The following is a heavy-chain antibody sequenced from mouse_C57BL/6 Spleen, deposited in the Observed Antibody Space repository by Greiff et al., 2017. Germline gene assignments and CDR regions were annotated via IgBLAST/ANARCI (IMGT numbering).Heavy chain of an antibody. CDR2: IDPSDSYN. CDR3: ARSSITTVVAYYFDY. CDR1: GYTFTSYW. J-gene: IGHJ2*01. Sequence: VQLQQPGAELVMPGASVKLSCKASGYTFTSYWMHWVKQRPGQGLEWIGEIDPSDSYNNYNQKFKGKSTLTVDKSSSTAYMQLSSLTSEDSAVYYCARSSITTVVAYYFDYWGQGTTLTVSS. D-gene: IGHD1-1*01. V-gene: IGHV1-69*01.